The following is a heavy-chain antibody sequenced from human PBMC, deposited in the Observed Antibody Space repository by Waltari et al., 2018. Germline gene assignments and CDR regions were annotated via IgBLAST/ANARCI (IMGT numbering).Heavy chain of an antibody. D-gene: IGHD6-19*01. CDR2: IHHSGST. CDR3: AATPYSSGWYGIPEGYYFDY. CDR1: GGSFSGYY. Sequence: QVQLQQWGAGLLKPSETLSLTCAVYGGSFSGYYWSWIRQPPGKGLEWIGEIHHSGSTNYNPSLKSRVTISVDTSKNQFSLKLSSVTAADTAVYYCAATPYSSGWYGIPEGYYFDYWGQGTLVTVSS. J-gene: IGHJ4*02. V-gene: IGHV4-34*01.